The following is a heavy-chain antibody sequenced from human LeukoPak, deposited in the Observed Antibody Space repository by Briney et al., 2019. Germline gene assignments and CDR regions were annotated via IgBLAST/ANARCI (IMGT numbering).Heavy chain of an antibody. V-gene: IGHV3-33*08. CDR1: GFTFSSYW. CDR3: ARDSCGGDCYPYTFDY. CDR2: IWYDGTNK. D-gene: IGHD2-21*02. J-gene: IGHJ4*02. Sequence: GGSLRLSCAASGFTFSSYWMHWVRQAPGKGLEWVAIIWYDGTNKYYAASVKGRFTISRDNSKNTLYLQMNSLRAEDTAVYYCARDSCGGDCYPYTFDYWGQGTLVTVSS.